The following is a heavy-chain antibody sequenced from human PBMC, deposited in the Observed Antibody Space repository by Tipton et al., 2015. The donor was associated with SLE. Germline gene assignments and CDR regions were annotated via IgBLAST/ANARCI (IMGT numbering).Heavy chain of an antibody. CDR2: FFYSGST. Sequence: TLSLTCIVSGGSISTSNSYWGCIRQPPGKGLEWIGSFFYSGSTYYNPSLKSRATISVDTSKNHFSLKLTSVTAADTAVYYYARRGHYGDYFDYWGQGTLVTVSS. J-gene: IGHJ4*02. D-gene: IGHD4-17*01. CDR1: GGSISTSNSY. CDR3: ARRGHYGDYFDY. V-gene: IGHV4-39*02.